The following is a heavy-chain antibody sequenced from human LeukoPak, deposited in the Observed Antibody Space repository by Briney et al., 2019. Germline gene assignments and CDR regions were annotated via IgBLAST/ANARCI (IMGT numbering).Heavy chain of an antibody. CDR1: VFTFSRYP. Sequence: GGSLRLSCAASVFTFSRYPRHWVRQAPGKGLERVAVISYDGSNKYYADSVKGRFTISRDNSKNTLYLQMNSLRAEDTAVYYCARALRDYYDSSGYYPDYWGQGTLVTVSS. CDR3: ARALRDYYDSSGYYPDY. V-gene: IGHV3-30-3*01. CDR2: ISYDGSNK. D-gene: IGHD3-22*01. J-gene: IGHJ4*02.